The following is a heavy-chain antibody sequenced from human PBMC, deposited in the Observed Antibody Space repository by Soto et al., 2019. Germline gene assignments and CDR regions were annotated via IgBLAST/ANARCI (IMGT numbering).Heavy chain of an antibody. V-gene: IGHV3-33*06. J-gene: IGHJ6*02. Sequence: QVQMVESGGGVVQPGRSLRLSCAASGFSFENYGMHWVRQAPGRGQEWVANIWYDGSLQYYAAAVKGRFTISRDNWKNTLYLEMNSLRAEDTAVYYCANLWGDGYNLGQDYNGMDVWGQGTTVIVSS. D-gene: IGHD5-12*01. CDR3: ANLWGDGYNLGQDYNGMDV. CDR2: IWYDGSLQ. CDR1: GFSFENYG.